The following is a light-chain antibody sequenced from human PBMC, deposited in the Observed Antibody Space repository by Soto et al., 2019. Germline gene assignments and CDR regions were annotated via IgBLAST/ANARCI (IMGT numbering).Light chain of an antibody. CDR1: SSDVGAYNY. J-gene: IGLJ2*01. CDR3: CSYTTSSTVV. V-gene: IGLV2-14*01. CDR2: DVS. Sequence: QSALTQPASVSGSPGQSITISCTGTSSDVGAYNYVSWYQQYPGKAPKVIIYDVSNRPSGVSNRFYGSKSGNTASLTISGLQAEDEADYYCCSYTTSSTVVFGGGTKLTVL.